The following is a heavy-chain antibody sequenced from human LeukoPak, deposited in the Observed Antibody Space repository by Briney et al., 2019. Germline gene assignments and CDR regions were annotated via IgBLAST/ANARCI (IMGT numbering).Heavy chain of an antibody. J-gene: IGHJ4*02. CDR3: ASPLSAGVPYYFDY. V-gene: IGHV1-69*13. D-gene: IGHD6-13*01. Sequence: ASVKVSCKASGGTFSSYAISWVRQAPGQGLVWMGGIIPIFGTANYAQKFQGRVTITADESTSTAYMELSSLRSEDTAVYYCASPLSAGVPYYFDYWGQGTLVTVSS. CDR1: GGTFSSYA. CDR2: IIPIFGTA.